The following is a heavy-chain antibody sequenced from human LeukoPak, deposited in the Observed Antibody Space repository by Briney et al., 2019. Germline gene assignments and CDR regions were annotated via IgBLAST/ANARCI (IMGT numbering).Heavy chain of an antibody. CDR1: GGSISSYY. J-gene: IGHJ4*02. CDR2: ISGSGGST. V-gene: IGHV3-23*01. D-gene: IGHD3-3*01. CDR3: ARGPHGYYDFWSGYYFDY. Sequence: PSETLSLTCTVSGGSISSYYWSWVRQAPGKGLEWVSAISGSGGSTYYADSVKGRFTISRDNSKNTLYLQMNSLRAEDTAVYYCARGPHGYYDFWSGYYFDYWGQGTLVTVSS.